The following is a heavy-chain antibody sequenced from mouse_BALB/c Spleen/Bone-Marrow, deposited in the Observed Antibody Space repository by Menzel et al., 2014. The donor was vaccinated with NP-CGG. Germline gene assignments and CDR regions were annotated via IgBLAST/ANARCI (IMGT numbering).Heavy chain of an antibody. CDR1: GYTFTSYW. CDR3: ARGGFDY. CDR2: INPSNGRT. J-gene: IGHJ2*01. Sequence: QVQLQQPGAELVKPGASVKLSCKASGYTFTSYWMHWVKQRPGQGLEWIGEINPSNGRTNYNEKFKSKATLTVDKSSSTAYMQLSSLTSEDYAVYYCARGGFDYWGQGTTLTVSS. V-gene: IGHV1S81*02.